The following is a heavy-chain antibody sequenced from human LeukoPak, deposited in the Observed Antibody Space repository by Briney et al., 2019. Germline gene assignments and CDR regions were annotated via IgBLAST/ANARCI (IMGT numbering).Heavy chain of an antibody. CDR1: GFTVISNY. CDR3: AKVGEGWFDP. Sequence: GGSLRLSCVGSGFTVISNYMGWVRQAPGRGLEWVAVIYSDNTAYYPDSVKGRFTISRDNSKNQLYLQMNSLSTDDTAVYYCAKVGEGWFDPWGQGTLVTVSS. J-gene: IGHJ5*02. CDR2: IYSDNTA. V-gene: IGHV3-66*01.